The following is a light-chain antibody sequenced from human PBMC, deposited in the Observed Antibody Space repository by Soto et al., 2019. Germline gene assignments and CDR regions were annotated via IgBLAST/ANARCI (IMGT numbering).Light chain of an antibody. CDR2: NTS. CDR1: QSINSKS. V-gene: IGKV3-20*01. Sequence: EIVLTQSPGTLSLSPGEGATVACRVSQSINSKSLACYQRKFGQAPRLLIYNTSSRATGIPDRFSGSGSGKDFTLSISTLEPEDFALYYSQPYGGSGTFGQWTKVNIK. CDR3: QPYGGSGT. J-gene: IGKJ1*01.